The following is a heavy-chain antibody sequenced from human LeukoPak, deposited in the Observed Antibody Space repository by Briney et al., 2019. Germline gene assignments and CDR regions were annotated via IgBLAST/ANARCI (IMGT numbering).Heavy chain of an antibody. CDR1: GGTFSSYA. V-gene: IGHV1-18*01. Sequence: RGASVKVSCKASGGTFSSYAISWVRQAPGQGLEWMGGISAYNGNTNYAQKLQDRVTMTTDTSTSTAYMELRSLRSDDTAVYYCAREQPGQGDYWGQGTLVTVSS. CDR2: ISAYNGNT. D-gene: IGHD1-14*01. J-gene: IGHJ4*02. CDR3: AREQPGQGDY.